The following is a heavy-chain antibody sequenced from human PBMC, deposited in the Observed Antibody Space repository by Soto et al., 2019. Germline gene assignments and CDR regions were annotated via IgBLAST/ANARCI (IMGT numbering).Heavy chain of an antibody. Sequence: EVQLVESGGGLVKPGGYLRLSCAASGFTFSSYSMNWVRQAPGKGLEWVSSISSSSSYIYYADSVKGRFTISRDNAQNSLYLQMNSPRTEDTAVYYCAREAVAGHRSLYWYFDLWGRGTLVTVSS. J-gene: IGHJ2*01. D-gene: IGHD6-19*01. V-gene: IGHV3-21*01. CDR3: AREAVAGHRSLYWYFDL. CDR2: ISSSSSYI. CDR1: GFTFSSYS.